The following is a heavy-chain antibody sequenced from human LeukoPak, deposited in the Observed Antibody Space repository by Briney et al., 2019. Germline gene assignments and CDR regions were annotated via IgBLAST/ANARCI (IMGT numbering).Heavy chain of an antibody. V-gene: IGHV4-4*02. Sequence: SGTLSLTCAVSGGSISSSNWWSWVRQPPGKGLEWIGEIYHSGSTNYNPSLKSRVTISVDKSKNQFSLKLSSVTAADTAVYYCARVAHDYGDDVGFMDVWGQGTTVTVSS. CDR1: GGSISSSNW. D-gene: IGHD4-17*01. J-gene: IGHJ6*02. CDR3: ARVAHDYGDDVGFMDV. CDR2: IYHSGST.